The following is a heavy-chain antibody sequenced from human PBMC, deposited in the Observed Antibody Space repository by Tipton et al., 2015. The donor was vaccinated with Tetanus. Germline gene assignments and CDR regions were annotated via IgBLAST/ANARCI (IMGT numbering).Heavy chain of an antibody. Sequence: QSGPEVKKPGASVKVSCKASGYTFNTFGISWVRQAPGQGLEWMGRVIPSLDTSDYSSKFRGRVTMTADKSTTTAYMQLNSLRSDDTAVYFCAREQGYFDYWGQGTLVTVSS. CDR1: GYTFNTFG. J-gene: IGHJ4*02. V-gene: IGHV1-69*04. CDR3: AREQGYFDY. CDR2: VIPSLDTS.